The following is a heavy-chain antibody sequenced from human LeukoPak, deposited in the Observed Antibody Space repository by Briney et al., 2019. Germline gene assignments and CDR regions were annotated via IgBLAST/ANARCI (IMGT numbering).Heavy chain of an antibody. J-gene: IGHJ4*02. CDR2: IYYSGST. CDR1: GGSISSYY. V-gene: IGHV4-59*01. CDR3: ARGYGSGSYRGGYYFDY. Sequence: PSETLSLTCTVSGGSISSYYWSWIRQPPGKGLEWIGYIYYSGSTNYNPSLKSRVTISVDTSKNQFSLKLSSVTAADTAVYYCARGYGSGSYRGGYYFDYWGQGTLVTVSS. D-gene: IGHD3-10*01.